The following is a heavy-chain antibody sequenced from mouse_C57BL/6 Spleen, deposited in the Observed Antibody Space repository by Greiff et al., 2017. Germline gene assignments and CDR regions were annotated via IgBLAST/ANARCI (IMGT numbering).Heavy chain of an antibody. V-gene: IGHV14-1*01. Sequence: EVQLQQSGAELVRPGASVKLSCTASGFNINDYYMHWVKQRPEQGLEWIGRIDPEDGGTDYAPKFQGKATMTADKSSITAYLQLSSLTSEDTAVYYCTQSSYYHGSSYSFDYWRSCTTL. D-gene: IGHD1-1*01. CDR2: IDPEDGGT. CDR1: GFNINDYY. J-gene: IGHJ2*01. CDR3: TQSSYYHGSSYSFDY.